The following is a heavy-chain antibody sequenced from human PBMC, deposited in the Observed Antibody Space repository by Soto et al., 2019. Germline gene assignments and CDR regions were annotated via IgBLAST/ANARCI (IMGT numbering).Heavy chain of an antibody. Sequence: GGSLRLSCTASGFTFGDYAMSWFRQAPGKGLEWVGFIRSKAYGGTTEYAASVKGRFTISRDDSKSIAYLQMNSLKTEDTAVYYCTRCINLMVDMVRGNAFDIWGQGTMVTVSS. J-gene: IGHJ3*02. D-gene: IGHD3-10*01. V-gene: IGHV3-49*03. CDR1: GFTFGDYA. CDR2: IRSKAYGGTT. CDR3: TRCINLMVDMVRGNAFDI.